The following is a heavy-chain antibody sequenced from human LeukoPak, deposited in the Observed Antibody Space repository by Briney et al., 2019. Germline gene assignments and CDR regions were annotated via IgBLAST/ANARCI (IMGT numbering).Heavy chain of an antibody. D-gene: IGHD2-15*01. V-gene: IGHV3-33*06. Sequence: GGSLRLSCEASGFTFSDYAIHWVRQAPGKGLEWVAVIWYDGSTKYYADSVKGRFTISRDNSKNTLYLQMNSLRDEDTAVYYCAKPRCGGDSCFLTPFDYWGQGTLLTVSS. CDR3: AKPRCGGDSCFLTPFDY. CDR2: IWYDGSTK. CDR1: GFTFSDYA. J-gene: IGHJ4*02.